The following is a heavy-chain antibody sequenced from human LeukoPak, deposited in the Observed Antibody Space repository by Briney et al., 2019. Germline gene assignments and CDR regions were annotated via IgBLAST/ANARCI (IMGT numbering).Heavy chain of an antibody. CDR1: GVTGSSGY. CDR2: IYSGGST. Sequence: PGGSLRLSWSACGVTGSSGYMSWVRQAPGKGLEWVSVIYSGGSTYYADSVKGRFAISRDKSKNTVYLQMNSLRFEDTAMYYCARNWFDPWGQGTLVTVSS. CDR3: ARNWFDP. J-gene: IGHJ5*02. V-gene: IGHV3-53*05.